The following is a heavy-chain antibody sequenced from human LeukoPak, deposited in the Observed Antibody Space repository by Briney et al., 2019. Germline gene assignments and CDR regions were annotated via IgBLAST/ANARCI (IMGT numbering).Heavy chain of an antibody. CDR3: ARDPTYYDFWSGSDY. J-gene: IGHJ4*02. CDR2: ISAYNGNT. V-gene: IGHV1-18*01. CDR1: GYTFTSYG. Sequence: WASVKVSCKASGYTFTSYGISWVRQAPGQGLEWMGWISAYNGNTNYAQKLQGRVTMTTDTSTSTAYMELRSLRSDDTAMYYCARDPTYYDFWSGSDYWGQGTLVTVSS. D-gene: IGHD3-3*01.